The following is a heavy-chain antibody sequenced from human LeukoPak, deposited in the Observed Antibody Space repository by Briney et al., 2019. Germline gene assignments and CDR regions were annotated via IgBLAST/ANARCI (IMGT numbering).Heavy chain of an antibody. V-gene: IGHV3-30*02. CDR2: IRYDGSNK. J-gene: IGHJ1*01. D-gene: IGHD2-2*01. CDR3: AKDYCSSTSCPYEYFQP. Sequence: GGSLRLSCGASGFTFSSYGMHWVRQAPGKGLEWVAFIRYDGSNKYYADSVKGRFTISRDNSKNTLYLQMNSLRAEDTAVYYCAKDYCSSTSCPYEYFQPWGQGTLVTVSS. CDR1: GFTFSSYG.